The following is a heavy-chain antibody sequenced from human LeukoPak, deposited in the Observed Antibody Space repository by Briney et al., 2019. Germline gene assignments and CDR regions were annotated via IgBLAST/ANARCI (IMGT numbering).Heavy chain of an antibody. CDR1: GGTFSSYA. CDR2: IIPIFGTA. CDR3: ARASALDSSGYGFDP. D-gene: IGHD3-22*01. J-gene: IGHJ5*02. V-gene: IGHV1-69*05. Sequence: SVKVSCKASGGTFSSYAISWVRQAPGQGLEWMGRIIPIFGTANYAQKFQGRVTITTDESTSTAYMELSSLRSEDTAVYYCARASALDSSGYGFDPWGQGTLVTVSS.